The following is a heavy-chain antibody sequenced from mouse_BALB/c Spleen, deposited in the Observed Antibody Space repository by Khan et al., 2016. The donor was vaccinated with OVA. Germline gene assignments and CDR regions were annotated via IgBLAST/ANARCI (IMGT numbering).Heavy chain of an antibody. Sequence: EVQLVESGPGLVKPSQSLSLTCTVTGYSITSGYGRNWIRQFPGNKLEWMGYISYSGSTNYKPSIKSRISITRDTSKNQFFLQLNSVTTEDTATYYCARTARIKYWGQGTTLTVSS. V-gene: IGHV3-2*02. CDR2: ISYSGST. CDR1: GYSITSGYG. D-gene: IGHD1-2*01. CDR3: ARTARIKY. J-gene: IGHJ2*01.